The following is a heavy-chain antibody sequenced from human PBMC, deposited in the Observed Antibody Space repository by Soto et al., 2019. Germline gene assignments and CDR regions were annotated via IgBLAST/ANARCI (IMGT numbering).Heavy chain of an antibody. D-gene: IGHD6-13*01. J-gene: IGHJ6*02. CDR2: IYSTGNT. Sequence: SETLPLTWTGSGEPPRSSYHCGWIRLPPGKGLEWIGSIYSTGNTDYNPYLNSQVTISVDTSTNQFYLNGISVTAADTAVYYCRRSSRYSTDVWGQGTTVT. V-gene: IGHV4-39*01. CDR3: RRSSRYSTDV. CDR1: GEPPRSSYH.